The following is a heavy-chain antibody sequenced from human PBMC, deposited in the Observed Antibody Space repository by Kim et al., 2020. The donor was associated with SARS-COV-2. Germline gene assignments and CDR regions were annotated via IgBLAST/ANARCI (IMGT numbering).Heavy chain of an antibody. D-gene: IGHD3-22*01. CDR1: GYTFTSYY. V-gene: IGHV1-46*01. CDR3: ARDPSKGGYYYDSSGYYDPPYFDY. Sequence: ASVKVSCKASGYTFTSYYMHWVRQAPGQGLEWMGIINPSGGSTSYAQKFQGRVTMTRDTSTSTVYMELSSLRSEDTAVYYCARDPSKGGYYYDSSGYYDPPYFDYWGQGTLVTVSS. CDR2: INPSGGST. J-gene: IGHJ4*02.